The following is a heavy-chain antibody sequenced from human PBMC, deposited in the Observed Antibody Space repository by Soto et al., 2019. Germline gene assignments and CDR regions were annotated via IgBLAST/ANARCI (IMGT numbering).Heavy chain of an antibody. CDR2: ISSGSSYI. Sequence: GGSLRLSFAASGFTFSSYTMNWVRQAPGKGLEWVSSISSGSSYIYYADSMKGRFTISRDNAKNSLYLQMNSLRAEDTAVYYCARGVLSDSGTCYWGRGTRGTVS. J-gene: IGHJ4*02. V-gene: IGHV3-21*01. CDR1: GFTFSSYT. D-gene: IGHD1-26*01. CDR3: ARGVLSDSGTCY.